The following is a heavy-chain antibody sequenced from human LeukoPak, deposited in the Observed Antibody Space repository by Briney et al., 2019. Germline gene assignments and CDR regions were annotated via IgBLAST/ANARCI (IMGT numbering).Heavy chain of an antibody. V-gene: IGHV3-30-3*01. CDR3: ARVVGSEGNWYVDY. CDR2: ISYDGSNK. J-gene: IGHJ4*02. Sequence: HPGGSLRLSCAASGFTFSSYAMHWVRQAPGKGLEWVAVISYDGSNKYYADSMKGRFTISRDNSRNTLYLQMNSLRVEDTAVYYCARVVGSEGNWYVDYWGQGTLVIVSS. CDR1: GFTFSSYA. D-gene: IGHD1-1*01.